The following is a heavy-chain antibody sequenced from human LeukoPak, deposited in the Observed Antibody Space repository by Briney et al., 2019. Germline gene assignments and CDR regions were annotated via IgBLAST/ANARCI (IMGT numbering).Heavy chain of an antibody. J-gene: IGHJ4*02. V-gene: IGHV1-8*01. CDR1: GYTFTSYD. CDR2: MSPNSGDT. D-gene: IGHD7-27*01. Sequence: ASVKVSCKASGYTFTSYDFNWVRQATGQRPEWMGWMSPNSGDTGYAQKFQDRVTMTRNTSTSTAYMELSSLRSDDAAVYYCARGPPNWGYDYWGPGTLVTVSS. CDR3: ARGPPNWGYDY.